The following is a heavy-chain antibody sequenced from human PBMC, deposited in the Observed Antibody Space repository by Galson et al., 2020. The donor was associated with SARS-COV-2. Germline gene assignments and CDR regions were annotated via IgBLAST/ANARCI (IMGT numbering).Heavy chain of an antibody. CDR1: GFTFSDHY. D-gene: IGHD1-20*01. CDR2: TRNKANSYTT. V-gene: IGHV3-72*01. J-gene: IGHJ4*02. Sequence: QLGESLKISCAASGFTFSDHYMDWVRQAPGKGLEWVGRTRNKANSYTTEYAASVKGRFTISRDDSKNSLYLQMNSLKTEDTAVYYCARAQADYNWNEGGFDYWGQGTLVTVSS. CDR3: ARAQADYNWNEGGFDY.